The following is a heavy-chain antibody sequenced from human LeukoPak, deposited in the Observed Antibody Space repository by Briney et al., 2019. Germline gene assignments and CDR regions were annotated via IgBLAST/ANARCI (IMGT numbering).Heavy chain of an antibody. CDR2: ISSSGDSI. D-gene: IGHD2/OR15-2a*01. CDR1: GITFSSCE. Sequence: GGSLRLSCAASGITFSSCEMNWVRQAPGTGLEWVSYISSSGDSIYYADSVQGRFTISRDNAKNSLYLQMNSLRAEDTAVYYCARIQYGMDVWGQGTTVTVSS. CDR3: ARIQYGMDV. J-gene: IGHJ6*02. V-gene: IGHV3-48*03.